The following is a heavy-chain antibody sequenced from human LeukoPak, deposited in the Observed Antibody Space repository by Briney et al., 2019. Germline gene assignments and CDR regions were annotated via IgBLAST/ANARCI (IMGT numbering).Heavy chain of an antibody. CDR3: ARRVGATVGVNWFDP. D-gene: IGHD1-26*01. CDR2: ISGSGGST. Sequence: GGSLRLSCAASGFTFSSYGMSWVRQAPGKGLEWVSAISGSGGSTYYADSVKGRFTISRDNSKNTLYLQMNSLRAEDTAVYYCARRVGATVGVNWFDPWGQGTLVTVSS. V-gene: IGHV3-23*01. CDR1: GFTFSSYG. J-gene: IGHJ5*02.